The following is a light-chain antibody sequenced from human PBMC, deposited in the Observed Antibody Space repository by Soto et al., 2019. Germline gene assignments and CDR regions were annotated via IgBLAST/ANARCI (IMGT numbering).Light chain of an antibody. CDR3: QQYLRSPWT. V-gene: IGKV4-1*01. CDR2: WAS. Sequence: DIVMTQSPDSLAVSLGERASFNCKSSQSILYGSSSKNYLAWDQHKPGQLPKLLIYWASTRQSGVPDRFSGSGSGTDFTLTISSLQAEDVAVYYCQQYLRSPWTFGQGTKVEIK. J-gene: IGKJ1*01. CDR1: QSILYGSSSKNY.